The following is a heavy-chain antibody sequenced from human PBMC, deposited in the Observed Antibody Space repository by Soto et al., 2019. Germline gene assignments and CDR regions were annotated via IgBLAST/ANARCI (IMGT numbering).Heavy chain of an antibody. V-gene: IGHV1-69*12. CDR3: ADLSLGYCITSSCPPDY. CDR1: GGTFSNYA. J-gene: IGHJ4*02. CDR2: IIPIFGRT. D-gene: IGHD2-2*01. Sequence: QVQLVQSGAEVKKPGSSVKVSCKVSGGTFSNYAISWVRQAPGQGLEWMGGIIPIFGRTTYAQMFQGRVAITADESTSTAYMELTRLTSEDTAVYYCADLSLGYCITSSCPPDYWGLGTLVTVAS.